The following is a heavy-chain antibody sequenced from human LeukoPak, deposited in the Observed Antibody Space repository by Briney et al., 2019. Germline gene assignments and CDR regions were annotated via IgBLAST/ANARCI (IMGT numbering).Heavy chain of an antibody. CDR3: ARVIGGSSWYRSRTRYFDY. J-gene: IGHJ4*02. V-gene: IGHV4-59*11. D-gene: IGHD6-13*01. Sequence: PSETLSLTCTVSGGSISSHYWSWIRQPPGKGLEWIGYIYYSGSTNYNPSLKSRVTISVDTSKNQFSLKLSSVTAADTAVYYYARVIGGSSWYRSRTRYFDYWGQGTLVTVSS. CDR2: IYYSGST. CDR1: GGSISSHY.